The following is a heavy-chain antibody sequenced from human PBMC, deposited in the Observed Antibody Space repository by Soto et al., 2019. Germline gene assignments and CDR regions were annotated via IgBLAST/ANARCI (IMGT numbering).Heavy chain of an antibody. J-gene: IGHJ4*02. CDR3: ARGDSSLDY. V-gene: IGHV3-33*01. CDR2: IWYDGSNK. CDR1: GFTFSSYG. Sequence: QVQLVESGGGVVQPGRSLRLSCAASGFTFSSYGMHWVRQAPGKGLEWVAAIWYDGSNKYYADSVKGRFTISRDNSKNTPYLQMNSLRAEDTAVYYCARGDSSLDYWGQGTLVTVSS.